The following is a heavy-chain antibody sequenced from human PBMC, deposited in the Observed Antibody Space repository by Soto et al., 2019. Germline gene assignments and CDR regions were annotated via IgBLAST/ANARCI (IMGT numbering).Heavy chain of an antibody. J-gene: IGHJ4*02. Sequence: GGSLRLSCAASGFTFSSYGMHWVRQAPGKGLEWVAVIWYDGSNKYYADSVKGRFTISRDNSKNTLYLQMNSLRAEDTAVYYCARDREVRGVITYYFDYWGQGTLVTVSS. V-gene: IGHV3-33*01. CDR2: IWYDGSNK. CDR1: GFTFSSYG. D-gene: IGHD3-10*01. CDR3: ARDREVRGVITYYFDY.